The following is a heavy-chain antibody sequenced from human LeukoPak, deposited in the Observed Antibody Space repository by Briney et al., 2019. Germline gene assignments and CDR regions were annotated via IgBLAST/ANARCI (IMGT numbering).Heavy chain of an antibody. D-gene: IGHD6-13*01. J-gene: IGHJ4*02. CDR3: VRDNPRQQGFAY. Sequence: GGSLRLSCVASGFTVNNNSMSWVRQAPGKGLEWVSVIYSGGRTYYADSVKGRFTISRDNAKNSLYLQMNSLRAEDTAVYYCVRDNPRQQGFAYWGQGTLVTVSS. V-gene: IGHV3-53*01. CDR2: IYSGGRT. CDR1: GFTVNNNS.